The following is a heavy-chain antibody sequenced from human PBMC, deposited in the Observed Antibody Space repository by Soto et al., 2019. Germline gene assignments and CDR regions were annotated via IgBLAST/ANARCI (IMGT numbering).Heavy chain of an antibody. CDR1: GGFSSIYY. Sequence: QVQLQESGPGLVKPSETLSLSCTVSGGFSSIYYWNWVRQTPGRKLEWIGYISDSGNTKYNPSLMSRATISVDTSKNQFSRKLYSVTAADTAVYYCAREAVAGGASDFGMDVWGQGTTVTVSS. D-gene: IGHD1-26*01. V-gene: IGHV4-59*01. J-gene: IGHJ6*02. CDR2: ISDSGNT. CDR3: AREAVAGGASDFGMDV.